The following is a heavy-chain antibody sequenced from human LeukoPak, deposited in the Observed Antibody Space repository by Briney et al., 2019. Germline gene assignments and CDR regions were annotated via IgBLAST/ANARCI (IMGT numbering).Heavy chain of an antibody. V-gene: IGHV3-15*01. CDR1: GFTFSNAW. D-gene: IGHD3-3*01. CDR2: IKSKTDGGTT. Sequence: GGSLRLSCAASGFTFSNAWMSWVRQAPGKGLEWVGRIKSKTDGGTTDYAAPVKGRFTISRDDSKNTLYLQMNSLKTEDTAVYYCTTDVQIFGVFDYWGQGTLVTVSS. J-gene: IGHJ4*02. CDR3: TTDVQIFGVFDY.